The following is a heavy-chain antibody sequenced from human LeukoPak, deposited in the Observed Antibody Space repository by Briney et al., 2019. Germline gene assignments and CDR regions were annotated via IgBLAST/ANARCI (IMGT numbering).Heavy chain of an antibody. CDR1: GGSISSSSYY. CDR2: IYYSGST. D-gene: IGHD6-6*01. J-gene: IGHJ4*02. CDR3: ARLGRIAARRGSLDY. Sequence: PSETLSLTYTVSGGSISSSSYYWGWIRLPPGKGLEWIGSIYYSGSTYYNPSLKSRVTISVDTSKNQFSLKLSSVTAADTAVYYCARLGRIAARRGSLDYWGQGTLVTVSS. V-gene: IGHV4-39*01.